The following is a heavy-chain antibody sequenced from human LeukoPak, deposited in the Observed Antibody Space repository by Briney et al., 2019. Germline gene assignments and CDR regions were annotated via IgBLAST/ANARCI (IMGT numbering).Heavy chain of an antibody. D-gene: IGHD3-22*01. Sequence: SVKVSCKASGGTFSSYAISWVRQAPGQGLEWMGGIIPIFGTANYAQKFQGRVTITTYESTSTAYMELSSLRSEDTAVYYCARGYYYDSSGRNWFDPWGQGTLVTVSS. J-gene: IGHJ5*02. CDR3: ARGYYYDSSGRNWFDP. V-gene: IGHV1-69*05. CDR1: GGTFSSYA. CDR2: IIPIFGTA.